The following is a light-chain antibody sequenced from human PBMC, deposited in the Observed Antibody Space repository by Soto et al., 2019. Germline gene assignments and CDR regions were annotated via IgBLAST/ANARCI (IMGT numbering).Light chain of an antibody. CDR3: SSYTSSRAYV. CDR1: SSDVGGYNY. J-gene: IGLJ1*01. V-gene: IGLV2-14*01. Sequence: QSALTQPASVSGSPGQSITISCTGTSSDVGGYNYVSWYQQQSGKAPKLMIHEVSNRPSGVSNRFSGSKSGNTASLTISGRQAEDEDDYYCSSYTSSRAYVFGIGTKLTVL. CDR2: EVS.